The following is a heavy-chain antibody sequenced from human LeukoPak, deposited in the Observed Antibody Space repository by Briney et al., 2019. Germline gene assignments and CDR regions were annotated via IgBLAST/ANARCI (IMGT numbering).Heavy chain of an antibody. CDR1: GGSISSYY. V-gene: IGHV4-59*01. CDR3: ARENDSSGYFSLAGAFDI. J-gene: IGHJ3*02. D-gene: IGHD3-22*01. CDR2: IYYSGST. Sequence: SETLSLTCTVSGGSISSYYWSWIRQPPGKGLEWIGYIYYSGSTNYNPSLKSRVTISVDTSKNQFSLKLSSVTAADTAVYYCARENDSSGYFSLAGAFDIWGQGTMVTVSS.